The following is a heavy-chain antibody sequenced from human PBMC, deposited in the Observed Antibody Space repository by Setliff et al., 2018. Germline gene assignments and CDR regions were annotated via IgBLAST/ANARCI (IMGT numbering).Heavy chain of an antibody. CDR2: ISSGGGSI. CDR1: GFTFSDYE. CDR3: ARDSAYSSRTSGMDV. Sequence: GSLRLSCAASGFTFSDYEMTWFRQAPGKGLEWVSYISSGGGSIYYADSVKGRFTISRDNAKNSVFLQMNSLRAEDMALYYCARDSAYSSRTSGMDVWGQGTTVTVSS. J-gene: IGHJ6*02. V-gene: IGHV3-48*03. D-gene: IGHD6-13*01.